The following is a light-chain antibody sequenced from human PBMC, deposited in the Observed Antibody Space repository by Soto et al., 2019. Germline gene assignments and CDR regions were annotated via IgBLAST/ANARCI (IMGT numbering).Light chain of an antibody. CDR3: AAWDDSLNGLVV. J-gene: IGLJ2*01. CDR2: SNK. V-gene: IGLV1-44*01. CDR1: TSNIGSNT. Sequence: QSVLTQPPSASVTPGQRVTISCSGSTSNIGSNTVNWYQQLPGTAPKLLIYSNKQRPSGVPDRFSGSKSGTSASLAISGLQSEDEADYYCAAWDDSLNGLVVFGGGTQLTVL.